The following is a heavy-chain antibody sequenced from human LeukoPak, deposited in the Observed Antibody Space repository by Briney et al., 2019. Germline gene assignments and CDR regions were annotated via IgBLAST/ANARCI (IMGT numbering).Heavy chain of an antibody. CDR1: GFTFSDYW. CDR3: ARLWATVVDWGAFDI. CDR2: IKQDGSEK. J-gene: IGHJ3*02. Sequence: GGSLRLSCAAAGFTFSDYWMSWVRQAPGKGLEWVANIKQDGSEKYYVDSVKGRFTISRVNTKNSLYLQMNSLRAEDTAVYYCARLWATVVDWGAFDIWGQGTMITVSS. D-gene: IGHD4-23*01. V-gene: IGHV3-7*01.